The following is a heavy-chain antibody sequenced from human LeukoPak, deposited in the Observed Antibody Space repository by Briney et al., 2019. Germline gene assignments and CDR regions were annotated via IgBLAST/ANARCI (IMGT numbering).Heavy chain of an antibody. V-gene: IGHV3-30*18. J-gene: IGHJ4*02. Sequence: PGGSLRLSCAASGFSFNTYGMHWVRQAPGKGLEWVATISYDGSDKYYAASVKGRFTISRDKSKNTLYLQMNSLRPEDTAVYYCAKEAYSSGWTNQDCWGQGTLVTVSS. CDR2: ISYDGSDK. CDR3: AKEAYSSGWTNQDC. D-gene: IGHD6-19*01. CDR1: GFSFNTYG.